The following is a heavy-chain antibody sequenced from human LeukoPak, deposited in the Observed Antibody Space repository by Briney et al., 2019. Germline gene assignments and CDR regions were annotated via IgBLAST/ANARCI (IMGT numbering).Heavy chain of an antibody. J-gene: IGHJ4*02. CDR3: AAGHCSGTNCSPDVFDY. V-gene: IGHV4-59*12. CDR1: GGSISSYY. D-gene: IGHD2-2*01. Sequence: NPSETLSLTCTVSGGSISSYYWSWIRQPPGKGLEWIGYIYYSGSTNYNPSLKSRVTISVDTSKNQFSLKLSSVTAADTAVYYCAAGHCSGTNCSPDVFDYWGQGTLVTVSS. CDR2: IYYSGST.